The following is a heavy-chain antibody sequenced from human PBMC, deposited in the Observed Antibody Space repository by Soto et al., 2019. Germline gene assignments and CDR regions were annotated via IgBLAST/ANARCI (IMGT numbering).Heavy chain of an antibody. CDR1: GGSINSNNYY. CDR3: ARVFGYDILTGYHLDYYYGMDV. V-gene: IGHV4-30-4*08. CDR2: IYYSGST. D-gene: IGHD3-9*01. Sequence: SETLSLTCTVSGGSINSNNYYWAWIRQPPVKGLEWIGYIYYSGSTYYNPSLKSRVTISVDTSKNQFSLKLSSVTAADTAVYYCARVFGYDILTGYHLDYYYGMDVWGQGTTVTVSS. J-gene: IGHJ6*02.